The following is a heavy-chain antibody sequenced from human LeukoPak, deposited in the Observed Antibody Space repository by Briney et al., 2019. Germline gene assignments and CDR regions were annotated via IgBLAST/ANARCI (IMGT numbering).Heavy chain of an antibody. D-gene: IGHD3-22*01. V-gene: IGHV3-7*01. J-gene: IGHJ6*03. CDR3: AKDSNYDSSGSASYYYYYMDV. Sequence: GGSLRLSCSVSGFIFRDFSMSWVRQAPGKGLEWVAKMNEYGSEIFYVDSVKGRFTISRDNGKNSLYLQMNSLRAEDTAVYYCAKDSNYDSSGSASYYYYYMDVWGKGTTVTISS. CDR2: MNEYGSEI. CDR1: GFIFRDFS.